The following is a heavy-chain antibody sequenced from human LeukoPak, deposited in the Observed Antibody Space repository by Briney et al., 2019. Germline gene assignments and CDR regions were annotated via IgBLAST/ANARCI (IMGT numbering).Heavy chain of an antibody. Sequence: SETLSLTCAVYGGSFSGYYWSWIRQPPGEGLEWIGEINHSGSTNYNPSLKSRVTISVDTSKNQFSLKLSSVTAADTAVYYCARRDPFFAFDIWGQGTMVTVSS. CDR2: INHSGST. CDR3: ARRDPFFAFDI. CDR1: GGSFSGYY. V-gene: IGHV4-34*01. D-gene: IGHD3-3*02. J-gene: IGHJ3*02.